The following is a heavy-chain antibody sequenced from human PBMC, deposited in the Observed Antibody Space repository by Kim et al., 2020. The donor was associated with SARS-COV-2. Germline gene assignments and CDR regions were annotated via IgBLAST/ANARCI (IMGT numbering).Heavy chain of an antibody. Sequence: GGSLRLSCAASGFTFSDYDIHWVRQSTGKGLEWVSTFEAAGDTYYADSVKGRFTVSRENAKNSLYLQMNNLRAGDTAVYYCARDRGGGKSGGSPLEYWGQGTLVTVSS. J-gene: IGHJ4*02. CDR1: GFTFSDYD. CDR3: ARDRGGGKSGGSPLEY. V-gene: IGHV3-13*01. D-gene: IGHD2-15*01. CDR2: FEAAGDT.